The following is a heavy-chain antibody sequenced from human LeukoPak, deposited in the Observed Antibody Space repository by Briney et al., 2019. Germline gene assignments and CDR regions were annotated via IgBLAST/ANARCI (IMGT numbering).Heavy chain of an antibody. CDR3: ARTVGATTLDY. V-gene: IGHV3-30-3*01. J-gene: IGHJ4*02. Sequence: GGSLRLSCAASGFTFSSYAMHWVRQAPGKGLEWVAVISYDGSNKYYADSVKGRFTISRDNSKNTLYLQMNSLRAGDTAVYYCARTVGATTLDYWGQGTLVTVSS. CDR2: ISYDGSNK. D-gene: IGHD1-26*01. CDR1: GFTFSSYA.